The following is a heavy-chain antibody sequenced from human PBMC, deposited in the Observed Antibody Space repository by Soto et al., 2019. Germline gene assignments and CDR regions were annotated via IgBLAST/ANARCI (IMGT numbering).Heavy chain of an antibody. V-gene: IGHV3-23*01. CDR3: ARGEWATRNAFDI. CDR2: ISGSGGST. D-gene: IGHD2-2*01. Sequence: PGGSLRLSCAASGFTFSSYAMSWVRQAPGKGLEWVSAISGSGGSTYYADSVKGRFTISRDNSKDTLYLQMNSLRAEDTAVYYCARGEWATRNAFDIWGQGTMVTVSS. J-gene: IGHJ3*02. CDR1: GFTFSSYA.